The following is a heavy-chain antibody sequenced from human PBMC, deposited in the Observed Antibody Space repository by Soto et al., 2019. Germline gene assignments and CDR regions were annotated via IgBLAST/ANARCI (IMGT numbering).Heavy chain of an antibody. D-gene: IGHD5-18*01. CDR3: ARAGYSYGYGGYYFDY. CDR2: IYYSGST. J-gene: IGHJ4*02. CDR1: GGSISSGDYY. V-gene: IGHV4-30-4*01. Sequence: TLSLTCTVSGGSISSGDYYWSWIRQPPGKGLEWIGYIYYSGSTYYNPSLKSRVTISVDTSKNQFSLKLSSVTAADTAVYYCARAGYSYGYGGYYFDYWGQGTLVTVSS.